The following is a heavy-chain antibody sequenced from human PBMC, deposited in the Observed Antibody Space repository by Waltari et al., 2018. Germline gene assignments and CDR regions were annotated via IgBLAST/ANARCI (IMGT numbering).Heavy chain of an antibody. CDR2: VNADGSEK. CDR1: GFTFSSDG. V-gene: IGHV3-7*01. J-gene: IGHJ4*02. Sequence: EVQVVESGGDLVQPGGSLRLSCAASGFTFSSDGMTGVRDAPGKGLEWVATVNADGSEKEYVDSVKGRFTITRYNAKSSLYLQMNSLRVEDTAVYYCARLHSANYWGQGTLVTVSS. CDR3: ARLHSANY. D-gene: IGHD2-15*01.